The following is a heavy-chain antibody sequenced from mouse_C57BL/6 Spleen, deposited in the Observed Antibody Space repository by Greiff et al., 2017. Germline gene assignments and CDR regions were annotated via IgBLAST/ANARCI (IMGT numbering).Heavy chain of an antibody. J-gene: IGHJ3*01. CDR3: AMGYGSREAWFAY. D-gene: IGHD1-1*01. Sequence: QVQLQQSGPELVKPGASVKISCKASGYAFSSSWMNWVKQRPGKGLEWIGRIYPGDGDTNYNGKFKGKATLTADKYSSTAYMQLSSLTSVDSAVYFCAMGYGSREAWFAYWGQGTLVTVST. CDR2: IYPGDGDT. V-gene: IGHV1-82*01. CDR1: GYAFSSSW.